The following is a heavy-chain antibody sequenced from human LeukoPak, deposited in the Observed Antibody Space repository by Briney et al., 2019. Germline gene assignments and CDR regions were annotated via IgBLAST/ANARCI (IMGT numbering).Heavy chain of an antibody. D-gene: IGHD3-3*01. V-gene: IGHV3-30*02. CDR2: IRFDGSHR. CDR1: GFTFNNYG. Sequence: GGSLRLSCAASGFTFNNYGMHWVRQAPGKGLEWVAFIRFDGSHRYYADSVKGRFTISRDNSKDTLYLQMNSLRAEDTAVYYCAKDGSGHYSFYNYYYMDVWGKGTTVIVSS. J-gene: IGHJ6*03. CDR3: AKDGSGHYSFYNYYYMDV.